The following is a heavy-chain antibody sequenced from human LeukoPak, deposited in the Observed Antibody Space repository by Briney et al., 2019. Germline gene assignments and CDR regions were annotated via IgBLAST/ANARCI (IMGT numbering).Heavy chain of an antibody. D-gene: IGHD3-10*01. V-gene: IGHV3-7*03. CDR3: AKNVLLWFGEKYFDY. Sequence: PGGSLRLSCAASGFTFSSYWMSWVRQAPGKGLEWVANIKQDGSEKYYVDSVKGRFTISRDNAKNSLYLQMNSLRAEDTAVYYCAKNVLLWFGEKYFDYWGQGTLVTVSS. CDR2: IKQDGSEK. CDR1: GFTFSSYW. J-gene: IGHJ4*02.